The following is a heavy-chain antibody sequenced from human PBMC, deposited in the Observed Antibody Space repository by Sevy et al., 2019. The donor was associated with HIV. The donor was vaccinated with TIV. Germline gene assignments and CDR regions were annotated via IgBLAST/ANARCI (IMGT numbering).Heavy chain of an antibody. V-gene: IGHV3-23*01. CDR3: AKDRSPYYYYSMDV. J-gene: IGHJ6*02. CDR2: ISGSGGST. Sequence: GGSLRLSCAASGFTFSSYAMSWVRQAPGKGLEWVSGISGSGGSTVHADSVKGRFTISRDNSKNTLYLQVNSLRAEDTAVYYCAKDRSPYYYYSMDVWGQGTTVTVSS. CDR1: GFTFSSYA. D-gene: IGHD3-10*01.